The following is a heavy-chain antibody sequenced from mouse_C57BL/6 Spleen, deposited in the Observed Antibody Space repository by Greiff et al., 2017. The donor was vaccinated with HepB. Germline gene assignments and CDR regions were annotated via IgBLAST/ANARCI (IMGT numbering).Heavy chain of an antibody. CDR1: GYSITSGYY. V-gene: IGHV3-6*01. Sequence: DVQLQESGPGLVKPSQSLSLTCSVTGYSITSGYYWNWIRQFPGNKLEWMGYISYDGSNNYNPSLKNRISITRDTSKNQFFLKLNSVTTEDTATYYCARERGYGNYDYWGQGTTLTVSS. J-gene: IGHJ2*01. CDR2: ISYDGSN. CDR3: ARERGYGNYDY. D-gene: IGHD2-10*02.